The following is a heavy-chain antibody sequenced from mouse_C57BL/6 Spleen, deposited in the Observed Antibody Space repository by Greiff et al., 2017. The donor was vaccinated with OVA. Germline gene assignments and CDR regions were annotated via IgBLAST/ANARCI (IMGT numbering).Heavy chain of an antibody. CDR2: ISSGGSYT. CDR1: GFTFSSYG. J-gene: IGHJ2*01. CDR3: ARPTVALGYCDY. V-gene: IGHV5-6*01. D-gene: IGHD1-1*01. Sequence: EVQLVESGGDLVKPGGSLKLSCAASGFTFSSYGMSWVRQTPDKRLEWVATISSGGSYTYYPDSVKGRFTISRDNAKNTLYLQMSSLKSEDTAMYYCARPTVALGYCDYWGQGTTLTVSS.